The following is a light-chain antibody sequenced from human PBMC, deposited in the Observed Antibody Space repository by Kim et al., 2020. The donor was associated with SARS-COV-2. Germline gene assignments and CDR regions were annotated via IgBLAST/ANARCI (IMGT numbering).Light chain of an antibody. CDR1: SRRSYC. CDR2: GRN. J-gene: IGLJ2*01. V-gene: IGLV3-19*01. Sequence: AVSVTLEQKVRITCQGDSRRSYCAGWYQQKPSQAPLLVFYGRNNRPSGIPERFSGSSSGNTASLTIAGAQAEDEADYYCNSRDSGFGGGTQLTVL. CDR3: NSRDSG.